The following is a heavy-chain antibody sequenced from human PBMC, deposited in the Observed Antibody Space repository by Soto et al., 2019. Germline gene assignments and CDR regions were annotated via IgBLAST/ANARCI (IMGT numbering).Heavy chain of an antibody. CDR3: ARPQKDIAALYYYYGMDV. Sequence: QVQLVQSGAEVKKPGSSVKVSCKASGGTFSSYAISWVRQAPGQGLEWMGGIIPIFGTANYAQKFQGRVTITADESTSTAYMELSSLRSEDTAVYYCARPQKDIAALYYYYGMDVWGQGTTVTVSS. CDR2: IIPIFGTA. J-gene: IGHJ6*02. CDR1: GGTFSSYA. V-gene: IGHV1-69*12. D-gene: IGHD6-6*01.